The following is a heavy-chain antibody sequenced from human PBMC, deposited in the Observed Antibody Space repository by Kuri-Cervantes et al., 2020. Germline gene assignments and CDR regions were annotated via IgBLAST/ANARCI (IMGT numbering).Heavy chain of an antibody. J-gene: IGHJ4*02. V-gene: IGHV3-30-3*01. CDR1: GFTFSNYI. D-gene: IGHD2-15*01. CDR3: TREVAD. Sequence: GESLKISCTASGFTFSNYIIHWVRQAPGKGLEWVTLVSYDGSNKHYADSVKGRFTISRDNFKSTVNLQMNSLIPEDTAVYYCTREVADWGQGTLVTVSS. CDR2: VSYDGSNK.